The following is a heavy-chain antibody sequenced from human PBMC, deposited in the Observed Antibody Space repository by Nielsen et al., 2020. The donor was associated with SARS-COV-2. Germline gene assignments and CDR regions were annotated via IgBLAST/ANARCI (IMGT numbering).Heavy chain of an antibody. D-gene: IGHD3-16*01. V-gene: IGHV1-18*04. J-gene: IGHJ4*02. CDR3: ARTSFRLGEPGGGYDS. CDR1: GYTFYTYS. Sequence: ASVKVSCKTSGYTFYTYSITWVRQAPGQGLEWMGSISAYKGYTNYAQNFQGRVTMTTDTSTNTAYMELRSLRSADTAVYYCARTSFRLGEPGGGYDSWGRGTLVTVSS. CDR2: ISAYKGYT.